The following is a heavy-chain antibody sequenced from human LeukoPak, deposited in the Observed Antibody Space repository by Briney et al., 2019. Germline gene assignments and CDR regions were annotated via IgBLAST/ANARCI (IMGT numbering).Heavy chain of an antibody. V-gene: IGHV3-30*02. CDR2: IRYDGSNK. CDR3: AKGAPYYGSGSYYYGDSYYYMDV. J-gene: IGHJ6*03. Sequence: GGSLRLSCAASGFTFSSYGMRWVRQASGKGLEWVAFIRYDGSNKYYADSVKGRFTISRDNSKNTLYLQMNSLRAEDTAVYYCAKGAPYYGSGSYYYGDSYYYMDVWGKGTTVTISS. D-gene: IGHD3-10*01. CDR1: GFTFSSYG.